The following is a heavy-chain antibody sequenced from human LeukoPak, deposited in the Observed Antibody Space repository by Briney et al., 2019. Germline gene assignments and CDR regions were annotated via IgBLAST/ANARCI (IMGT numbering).Heavy chain of an antibody. Sequence: GASVKVSCKASGYTFTGYYMHWVRQAPGQGLEWMGWINPNSGGTNYAQKFQGGVTMTRDTSISTAYMELSRLKSDDTAVYYCASGWVVVVPTAIMGSWFDPWGQGTLVTVSS. J-gene: IGHJ5*02. CDR1: GYTFTGYY. D-gene: IGHD2-2*01. CDR3: ASGWVVVVPTAIMGSWFDP. V-gene: IGHV1-2*02. CDR2: INPNSGGT.